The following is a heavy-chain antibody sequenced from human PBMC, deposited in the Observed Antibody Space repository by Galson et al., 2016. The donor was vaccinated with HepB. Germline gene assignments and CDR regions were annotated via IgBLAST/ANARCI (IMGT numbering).Heavy chain of an antibody. J-gene: IGHJ4*02. CDR1: GGSISSSVW. D-gene: IGHD3-16*01. Sequence: SETLSLTCAVSGGSISSSVWWSWVRQPPGKGLEWIGYIHYSGSTHYNPSLESRVTISLDASRNQFSLKLTSVTAADTAIYYCARGGGRFDNWGQGTLVTVSS. CDR2: IHYSGST. V-gene: IGHV4-4*02. CDR3: ARGGGRFDN.